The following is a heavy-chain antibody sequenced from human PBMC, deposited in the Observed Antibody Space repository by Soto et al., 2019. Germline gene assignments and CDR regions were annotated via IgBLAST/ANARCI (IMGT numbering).Heavy chain of an antibody. CDR1: GYTFTSYY. V-gene: IGHV1-46*01. J-gene: IGHJ4*02. CDR3: AREGTLRRGGYYYDSSGYNDY. D-gene: IGHD3-22*01. Sequence: ASVKVSFKASGYTFTSYYMHWVRQAPGQGLEWMGIINPSGGSTSYAQKFQGRVTMTRDTSTSTVYMELSSLRSEDTAVYYCAREGTLRRGGYYYDSSGYNDYWGQGTLVTVSS. CDR2: INPSGGST.